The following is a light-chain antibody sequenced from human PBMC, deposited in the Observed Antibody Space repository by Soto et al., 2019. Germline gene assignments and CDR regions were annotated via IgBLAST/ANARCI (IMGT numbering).Light chain of an antibody. CDR3: QQAYRFPPT. Sequence: DVQMTQSPSSVSASVGDRVTITCRASENIYGWLAWYQQRPGKAPDLLIYGASNVQGGVPSSFSGSGSETDFTLTISSLQPEDVATYYCQQAYRFPPTFGQGTKVEV. J-gene: IGKJ1*01. CDR2: GAS. V-gene: IGKV1-12*01. CDR1: ENIYGW.